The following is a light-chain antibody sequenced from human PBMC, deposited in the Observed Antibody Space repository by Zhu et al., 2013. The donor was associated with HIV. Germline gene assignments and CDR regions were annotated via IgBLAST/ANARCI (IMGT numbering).Light chain of an antibody. V-gene: IGLV2-14*01. CDR1: SSDIGGYNY. CDR2: EVT. CDR3: NSYTSSRTLV. Sequence: QSALTQPASVSGSPGQSITISCTGTSSDIGGYNYVSWYQQRPGEVPKLIIYEVTIRPSGVSNRFSGSKSGNTASLTISGLQAEDESHYYCNSYTSSRTLVFGGGTKLTVL. J-gene: IGLJ2*01.